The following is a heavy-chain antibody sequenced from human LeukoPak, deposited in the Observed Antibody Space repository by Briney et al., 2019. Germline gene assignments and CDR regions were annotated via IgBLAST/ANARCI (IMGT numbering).Heavy chain of an antibody. Sequence: GASLQISCQGSGYSFTSYWIGWVRPMPGKGLEWMGIIYPGDSDTRYSPSFQGQVTISADKSISTAYLQWSSLKASDTAMYYCALLRYYYDSMSFDYWGQGTLVTVSS. D-gene: IGHD3-22*01. J-gene: IGHJ4*02. CDR3: ALLRYYYDSMSFDY. V-gene: IGHV5-51*01. CDR1: GYSFTSYW. CDR2: IYPGDSDT.